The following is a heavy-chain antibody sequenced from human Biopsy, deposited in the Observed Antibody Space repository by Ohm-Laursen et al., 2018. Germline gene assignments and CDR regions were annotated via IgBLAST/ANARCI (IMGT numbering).Heavy chain of an antibody. V-gene: IGHV1-18*01. CDR3: ARDRWPHVTLLGLVVFDF. CDR1: GYTFTNYG. Sequence: ATVKISCKASGYTFTNYGISWVRQAPGQGLEWMGWISPYNGDTDYAQKLQGRVTMTTDTSTSTAYMDLRSLRSDDTAVYYCARDRWPHVTLLGLVVFDFWGQGTLVIASS. D-gene: IGHD3-3*01. CDR2: ISPYNGDT. J-gene: IGHJ4*02.